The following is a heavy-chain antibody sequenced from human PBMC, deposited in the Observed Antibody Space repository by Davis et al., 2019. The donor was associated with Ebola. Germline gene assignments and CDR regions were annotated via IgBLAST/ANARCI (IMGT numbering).Heavy chain of an antibody. J-gene: IGHJ6*04. D-gene: IGHD6-19*01. Sequence: AASVKVSCKASGGTFSSYTISWVRQAPGQGLEWMGRIIPILGIANYAQKFQGRVTITADKSTSTAYMELSSLRSEDTAVYYCARDPLSSGWSVNGYYGMDVWGKGTTVTVSS. CDR2: IIPILGIA. CDR1: GGTFSSYT. V-gene: IGHV1-69*04. CDR3: ARDPLSSGWSVNGYYGMDV.